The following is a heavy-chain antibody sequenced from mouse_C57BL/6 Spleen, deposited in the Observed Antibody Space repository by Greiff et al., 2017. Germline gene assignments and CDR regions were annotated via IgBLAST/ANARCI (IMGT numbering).Heavy chain of an antibody. CDR1: GFSLTSYA. V-gene: IGHV2-9-1*01. Sequence: VQLQESGPGLVAPSQSLSITCTVSGFSLTSYAISWVRQPPGKGLEWLGVIWTGGGTNYNSALKSRLSISKDNSKSQVFLKMNSLQTDDTARYYCARETTVVAPYWYFDVWGTGTTVTVSS. CDR2: IWTGGGT. J-gene: IGHJ1*03. CDR3: ARETTVVAPYWYFDV. D-gene: IGHD1-1*01.